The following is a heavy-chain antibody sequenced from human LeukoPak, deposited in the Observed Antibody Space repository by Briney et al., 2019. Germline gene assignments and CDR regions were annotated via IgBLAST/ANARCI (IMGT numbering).Heavy chain of an antibody. J-gene: IGHJ4*02. CDR2: IYNDGSTT. CDR1: GFMFSKSW. Sequence: PGGSLRLSCAASGFMFSKSWMHWVRQVPGKGLVWVARIYNDGSTTNYADSVKGRFTISRDNSKNTLYLQMNSLRAEDTAVYYCAKDLSLYVTTVGTIDYWGQGTLVTVSS. D-gene: IGHD4-23*01. V-gene: IGHV3-74*01. CDR3: AKDLSLYVTTVGTIDY.